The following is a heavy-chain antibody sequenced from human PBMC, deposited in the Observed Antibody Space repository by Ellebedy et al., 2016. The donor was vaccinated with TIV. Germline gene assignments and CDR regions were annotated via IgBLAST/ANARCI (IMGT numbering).Heavy chain of an antibody. CDR1: GGTFSRYS. V-gene: IGHV1-69*13. Sequence: ASVKVSCKASGGTFSRYSISWVRQAPGQGLEWMGGIIPVFGTANYAQKFRDRVTFTADESTNTVSMKLSSLRSEDTAVYYCARENVVGATTYFAYWGQGTLVTVSS. CDR3: ARENVVGATTYFAY. D-gene: IGHD1-26*01. J-gene: IGHJ4*02. CDR2: IIPVFGTA.